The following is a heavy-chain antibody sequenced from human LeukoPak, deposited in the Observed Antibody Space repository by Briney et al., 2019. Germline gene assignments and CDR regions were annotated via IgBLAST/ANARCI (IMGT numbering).Heavy chain of an antibody. D-gene: IGHD3-16*02. CDR3: ARGLGELSFDLCY. V-gene: IGHV1-69*06. Sequence: SVKVSCKASGGTFSSYAISWVRQAPGQGLEWMGGIIPIFGTANYAQKFQGRVTITADKSTGTAYMELSSLRSEDTAVYYCARGLGELSFDLCYWGQGTLVTVSS. J-gene: IGHJ4*02. CDR1: GGTFSSYA. CDR2: IIPIFGTA.